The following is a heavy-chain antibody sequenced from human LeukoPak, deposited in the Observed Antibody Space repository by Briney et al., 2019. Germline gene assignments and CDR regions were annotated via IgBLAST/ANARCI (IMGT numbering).Heavy chain of an antibody. J-gene: IGHJ5*02. CDR1: GYTLICHY. CDR2: MDPNSGVT. Sequence: ASVKVSCKASGYTLICHYIHWVRQAPGQGLEWMGGMDPNSGVTHYAQKFQGRVTMTRDTSISTAYMELTSLTSDDTAVYYCARGGGDIVVVPAAISAWFDPWGQGTLVTVSS. D-gene: IGHD2-2*01. V-gene: IGHV1-2*02. CDR3: ARGGGDIVVVPAAISAWFDP.